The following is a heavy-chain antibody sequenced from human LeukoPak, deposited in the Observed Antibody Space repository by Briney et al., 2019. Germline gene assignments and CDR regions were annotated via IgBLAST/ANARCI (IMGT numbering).Heavy chain of an antibody. CDR2: IWYDGSNK. V-gene: IGHV3-33*01. J-gene: IGHJ4*02. CDR1: GFTFSSYG. D-gene: IGHD4-23*01. CDR3: ARVGGELIG. Sequence: GGSLRLSCAASGFTFSSYGMHWVRQAPGKGLEWVAVIWYDGSNKYYADSVKGRFTISRDNAKNSLYLQMNSLRAEDTAVYYCARVGGELIGWGQGTLVTVSS.